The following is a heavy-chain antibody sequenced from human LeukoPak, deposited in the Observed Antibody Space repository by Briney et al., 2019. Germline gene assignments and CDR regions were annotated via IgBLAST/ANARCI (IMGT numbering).Heavy chain of an antibody. CDR3: ARDLRQLVRSAFDI. V-gene: IGHV1-46*01. J-gene: IGHJ3*02. D-gene: IGHD6-13*01. Sequence: ASVKVSCKASGYTFTSYYMHWVRQAPAQGLELMGIINPSGGSTSYSQKFHGRVTMTSDTSTSTLYMELSSLRSEDTAVYYCARDLRQLVRSAFDIWGQGTMVTVSS. CDR1: GYTFTSYY. CDR2: INPSGGST.